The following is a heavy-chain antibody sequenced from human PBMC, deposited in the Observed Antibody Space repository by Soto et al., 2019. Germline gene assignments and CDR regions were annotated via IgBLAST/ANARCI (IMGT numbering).Heavy chain of an antibody. J-gene: IGHJ1*01. CDR1: GFTFYNYA. CDR3: VRDNMGIY. Sequence: PGGSLRLSCAASGFTFYNYAMNWVRQAPGKGLEWVSYISASGNAVYYADSVRGRFTVSRDNATDTLFLTMKSLRVDDTAMYYCVRDNMGIYWGQGTLVTVSS. CDR2: ISASGNAV. D-gene: IGHD7-27*01. V-gene: IGHV3-48*04.